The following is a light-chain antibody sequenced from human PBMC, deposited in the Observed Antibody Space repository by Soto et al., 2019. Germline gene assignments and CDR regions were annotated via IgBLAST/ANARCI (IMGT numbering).Light chain of an antibody. CDR3: CAYTNSSAYV. V-gene: IGLV2-14*03. Sequence: QSALTQPASVSGSPGQSITISCTGTSSDVGGYNYVSWYQQHPGKAPKLMIYDVTNRPSGVSNRFSGSKSDNTASLTISGLQAEDEADYYCCAYTNSSAYVFVTGTKVTVL. CDR2: DVT. J-gene: IGLJ1*01. CDR1: SSDVGGYNY.